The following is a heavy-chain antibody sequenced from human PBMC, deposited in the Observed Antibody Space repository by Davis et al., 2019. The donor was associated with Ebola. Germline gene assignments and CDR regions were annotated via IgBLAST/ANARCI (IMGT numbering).Heavy chain of an antibody. D-gene: IGHD5-18*01. V-gene: IGHV3-30*02. CDR2: IRYEGSNK. Sequence: GESLKISCAASGFTFSSYGMHWVRQAPGKGLEWVAFIRYEGSNKYYADSVKGRFTISRDNSKNTLYLQMNSLRAEDTAVYYCAKNAYSYGYYFDYWGQGTLVTVSS. CDR1: GFTFSSYG. J-gene: IGHJ4*02. CDR3: AKNAYSYGYYFDY.